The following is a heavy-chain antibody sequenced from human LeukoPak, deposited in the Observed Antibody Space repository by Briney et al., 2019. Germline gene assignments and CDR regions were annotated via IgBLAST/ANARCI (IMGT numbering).Heavy chain of an antibody. CDR2: ISGRDSRT. CDR1: GFSFSIYA. Sequence: PGGSLRLSCAASGFSFSIYAMNWVRQAPGKGLEWVSAISGRDSRTYYADFVKGRFTISRDNSNNTVYLQMNSLRAEDTAVYYCAREANYYDSSGYEYYFDYWGQGTLVTVSS. V-gene: IGHV3-23*01. J-gene: IGHJ4*02. CDR3: AREANYYDSSGYEYYFDY. D-gene: IGHD3-22*01.